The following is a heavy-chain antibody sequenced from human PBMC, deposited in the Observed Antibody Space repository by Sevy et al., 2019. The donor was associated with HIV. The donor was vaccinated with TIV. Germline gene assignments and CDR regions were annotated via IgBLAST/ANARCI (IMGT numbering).Heavy chain of an antibody. D-gene: IGHD1-26*01. J-gene: IGHJ4*02. V-gene: IGHV1-18*01. CDR3: ARDVTGSYYVDY. CDR1: GYTFTDYG. Sequence: ASVKVSCKTSGYTFTDYGISWVRQAPGQGLEWMAWINPSDGNTNYAQRLQGSVTMTTDTSTSTAYMELWSLRSDDTAVYYCARDVTGSYYVDYWGQGTLVTVSS. CDR2: INPSDGNT.